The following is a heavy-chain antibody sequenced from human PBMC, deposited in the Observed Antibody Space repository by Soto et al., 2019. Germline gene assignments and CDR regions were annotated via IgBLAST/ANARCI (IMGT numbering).Heavy chain of an antibody. D-gene: IGHD2-2*02. V-gene: IGHV3-21*01. CDR2: ISSRSDI. CDR3: ARVYTAWPLAYGLDV. Sequence: GGSLRLSCVGSGFTFSTYSINWVRQAPGKGLEWVSSISSRSDIYYADSVKGRFTISRDNAKNSVSLQMNSLRAEDTAVYYCARVYTAWPLAYGLDVWGQGTTVTVSS. CDR1: GFTFSTYS. J-gene: IGHJ6*02.